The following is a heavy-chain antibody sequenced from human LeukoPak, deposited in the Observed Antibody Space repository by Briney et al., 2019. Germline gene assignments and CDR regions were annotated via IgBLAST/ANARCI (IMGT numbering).Heavy chain of an antibody. CDR2: FDPEDGET. J-gene: IGHJ4*02. V-gene: IGHV1-24*01. CDR3: ATDLMKTGDSSGYYKDY. CDR1: GYTLTELS. Sequence: ASVKVSCKVSGYTLTELSMHWVRQAPGKGLEWMGGFDPEDGETIYAQKFQGRVTMTEDTSTDTAYMELSSLRSEDTAVCYCATDLMKTGDSSGYYKDYWGQGTLVTVSS. D-gene: IGHD3-22*01.